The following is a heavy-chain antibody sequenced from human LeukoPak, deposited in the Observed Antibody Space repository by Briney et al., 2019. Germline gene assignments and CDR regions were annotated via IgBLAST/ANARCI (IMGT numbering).Heavy chain of an antibody. J-gene: IGHJ6*03. D-gene: IGHD3-3*01. CDR3: AKIGRRYDFWTAYYEEEVDYMDV. CDR2: ISGSGGST. CDR1: GFTFSSYA. Sequence: GGSLRLSCAASGFTFSSYAMSWVRQAPEKGLEWVSGISGSGGSTYHADSVKGRFTISRDNSKNTLYLQMNSLRAEDTAVYYCAKIGRRYDFWTAYYEEEVDYMDVWGKGTTVTVSS. V-gene: IGHV3-23*01.